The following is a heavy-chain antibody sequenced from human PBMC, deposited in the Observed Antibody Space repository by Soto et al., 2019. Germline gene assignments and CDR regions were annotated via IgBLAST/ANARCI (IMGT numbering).Heavy chain of an antibody. CDR3: ARLDIVGPSTVP. J-gene: IGHJ5*02. CDR2: INPTSGST. Sequence: QVQLVQSGAEVKRPGASVNVSCKAFGYTFTTYYMHWVRQAPGQGLEWMGMINPTSGSTTYAQNFQGRVTMTRDKSTTTVYMELNSLRSEDTAVYYCARLDIVGPSTVPWGQGTLVTVSS. V-gene: IGHV1-46*01. D-gene: IGHD1-26*01. CDR1: GYTFTTYY.